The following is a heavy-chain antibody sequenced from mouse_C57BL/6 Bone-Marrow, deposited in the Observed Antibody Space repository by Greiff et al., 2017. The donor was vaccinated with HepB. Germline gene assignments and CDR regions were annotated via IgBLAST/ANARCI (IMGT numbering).Heavy chain of an antibody. V-gene: IGHV1-54*01. D-gene: IGHD3-2*02. CDR2: INPGSGGT. CDR3: ARGGAQATAWFAY. Sequence: QVQLQQSGAELVRPGTSVKVSCKASGYAFTNYLIEWVKQRPGQGLEWIGVINPGSGGTNYNEKFKGKATLTADKYSSTAYMQLSSLTSEDSAVYFCARGGAQATAWFAYWGQGTLVTVSA. J-gene: IGHJ3*01. CDR1: GYAFTNYL.